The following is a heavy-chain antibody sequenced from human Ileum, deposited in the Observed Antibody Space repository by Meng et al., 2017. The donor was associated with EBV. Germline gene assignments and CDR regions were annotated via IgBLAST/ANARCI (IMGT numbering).Heavy chain of an antibody. V-gene: IGHV1-3*04. CDR3: ASRPGIAVAGFDY. Sequence: QCQRVPYGVGVERRGATGAVSCSASGSTFTSYAMNWLRQAPGQRLEWMGWINTGNGETKYSQKFQGRVTLTRDTSASTAYMELSSLRSEDTAVYYCASRPGIAVAGFDYWGQGTLVTVSS. CDR1: GSTFTSYA. CDR2: INTGNGET. D-gene: IGHD6-19*01. J-gene: IGHJ4*02.